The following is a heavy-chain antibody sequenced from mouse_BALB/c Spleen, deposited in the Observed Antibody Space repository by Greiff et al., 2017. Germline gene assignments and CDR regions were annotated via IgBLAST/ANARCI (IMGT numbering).Heavy chain of an antibody. Sequence: EVKLMESGGGLVQPGGSLKLSCAASGFTFSSYGMSWVRQTPDKRLELVATINSNGGSTDYPDSVKGRFTISRDNAKNTLYLQMSSLKSEDTAMYYCAREGPYDYDGYYYAMDYWGQGTSVTVSS. CDR1: GFTFSSYG. D-gene: IGHD2-4*01. V-gene: IGHV5-6-3*01. J-gene: IGHJ4*01. CDR2: INSNGGST. CDR3: AREGPYDYDGYYYAMDY.